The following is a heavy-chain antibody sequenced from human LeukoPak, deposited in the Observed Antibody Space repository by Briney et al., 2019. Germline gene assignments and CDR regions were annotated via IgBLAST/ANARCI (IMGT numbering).Heavy chain of an antibody. J-gene: IGHJ4*02. V-gene: IGHV3-23*01. CDR3: ARDPNWGSGY. Sequence: GGSLRLSCAASGFTFSNYVMIWVRQAPGKGLEWVSLIWTSGGDIHYADSVKGRFSISRDNSKNTLSLQMNSLRVDDTAVYYCARDPNWGSGYWGQGTLVTVSS. CDR2: IWTSGGDI. D-gene: IGHD7-27*01. CDR1: GFTFSNYV.